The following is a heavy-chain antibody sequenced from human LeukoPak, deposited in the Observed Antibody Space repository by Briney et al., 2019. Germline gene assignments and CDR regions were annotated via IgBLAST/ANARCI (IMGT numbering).Heavy chain of an antibody. Sequence: GGSLRLSCAASGFTVSSNYMSWVRQAPGKGLEWVANIKQDGSEKYYVDSVKGRFTISRDNAKNSLYLQMNSLRAEDTAVYYCARDGSVVAAPGDYWGQGTLVTVSS. V-gene: IGHV3-7*01. D-gene: IGHD2-15*01. J-gene: IGHJ4*02. CDR2: IKQDGSEK. CDR3: ARDGSVVAAPGDY. CDR1: GFTVSSNY.